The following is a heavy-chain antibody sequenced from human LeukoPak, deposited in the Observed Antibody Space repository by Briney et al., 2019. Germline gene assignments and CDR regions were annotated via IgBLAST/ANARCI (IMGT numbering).Heavy chain of an antibody. CDR3: ARSRWFDP. Sequence: PSETLSLTCAVYGGSFSGYYWSWIRRPPGKGLEWIGEINHSGSTNYNPSLKSRVTISVDTSKNQFSLKLSSVTAADTAVYYCARSRWFDPWGQGTLVTVSS. CDR1: GGSFSGYY. J-gene: IGHJ5*02. V-gene: IGHV4-34*01. CDR2: INHSGST.